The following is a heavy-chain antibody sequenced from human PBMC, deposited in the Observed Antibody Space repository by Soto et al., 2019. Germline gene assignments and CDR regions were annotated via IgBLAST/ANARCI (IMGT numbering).Heavy chain of an antibody. V-gene: IGHV4-31*03. CDR2: IYYSGST. CDR1: GGSISSGGYY. Sequence: QVQLQESGPGLVKPSQTLSLTCTVSGGSISSGGYYWSWIRQHPGKGLEWIGYIYYSGSTYYNPSRKSRVTISVDTSKNQFSLKLSSVTAADTAVYYCARGEVGSSTSCYPYCGQGTLVTVPP. J-gene: IGHJ4*02. D-gene: IGHD2-2*01. CDR3: ARGEVGSSTSCYPY.